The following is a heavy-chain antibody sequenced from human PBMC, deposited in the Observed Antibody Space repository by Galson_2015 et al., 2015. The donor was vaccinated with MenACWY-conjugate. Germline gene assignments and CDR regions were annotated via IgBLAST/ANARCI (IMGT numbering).Heavy chain of an antibody. Sequence: LSLTCTVSGGSISSYYWSWIRQPPGKGLEWIGYIYYSGSTNYNPSLKSRVTISVDTSKNQFSLKLSSVTAADTAVYYCARDSGDDTAMVTFVYWGQGTLVTVSS. J-gene: IGHJ4*02. V-gene: IGHV4-59*01. CDR1: GGSISSYY. CDR3: ARDSGDDTAMVTFVY. CDR2: IYYSGST. D-gene: IGHD5-18*01.